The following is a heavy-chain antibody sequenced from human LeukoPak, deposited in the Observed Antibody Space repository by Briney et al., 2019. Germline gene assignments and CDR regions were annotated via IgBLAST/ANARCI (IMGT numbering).Heavy chain of an antibody. D-gene: IGHD6-19*01. CDR2: ISYDGSNK. CDR1: GFTFSSYG. V-gene: IGHV3-30*18. J-gene: IGHJ4*02. CDR3: AKGIRESSGCLDY. Sequence: TGGSLRLSCAASGFTFSSYGMHWVRQAPGKGLEWVAVISYDGSNKYYAGSVKGRFTISRDNSKNTLYLQMNSLRAEDTAVYYCAKGIRESSGCLDYWGQGTLVTVSS.